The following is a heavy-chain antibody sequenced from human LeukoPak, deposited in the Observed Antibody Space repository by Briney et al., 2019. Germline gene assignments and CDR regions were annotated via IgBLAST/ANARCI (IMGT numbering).Heavy chain of an antibody. D-gene: IGHD3-22*01. CDR1: GGSVSSGSYY. CDR2: IYYSGST. J-gene: IGHJ3*02. Sequence: PSETLSLTRTVSGGSVSSGSYYWSWIRQPPGKGLEWIGYIYYSGSTNYNPSLKSRVTISVDTSKNQFSLKLSSVTAADTAVYYCARGKVTMIVVVIPHAFDIWGQGTMVTVSS. CDR3: ARGKVTMIVVVIPHAFDI. V-gene: IGHV4-61*01.